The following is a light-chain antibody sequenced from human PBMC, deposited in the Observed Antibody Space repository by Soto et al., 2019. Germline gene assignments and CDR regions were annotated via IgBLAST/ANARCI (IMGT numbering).Light chain of an antibody. CDR2: WAS. Sequence: DIVMTQSPDSLAASLGERATINCKSSQSVLYSSNNKNYLAWYQQKPGQPPKLLIYWASTRESGVPDRFSGSGSGTDFTLTISSLQAEDVAVYYCQQYYSTPLTFGQGTKLEIK. CDR1: QSVLYSSNNKNY. J-gene: IGKJ2*01. V-gene: IGKV4-1*01. CDR3: QQYYSTPLT.